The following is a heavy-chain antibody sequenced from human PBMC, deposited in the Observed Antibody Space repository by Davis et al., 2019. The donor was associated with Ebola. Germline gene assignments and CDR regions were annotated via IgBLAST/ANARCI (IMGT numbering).Heavy chain of an antibody. CDR3: ARGYSNWFDP. CDR1: GGSISSSSYY. V-gene: IGHV4-39*07. J-gene: IGHJ5*02. Sequence: SETLSLTCTVSGGSISSSSYYWGWIRQPPGKRLEWIGEINHSGSTNYNPSLKSRVTISVDTSKNQFSLKLSSVTAADTAVYYCARGYSNWFDPWGQGTLVTVSS. CDR2: INHSGST. D-gene: IGHD2-15*01.